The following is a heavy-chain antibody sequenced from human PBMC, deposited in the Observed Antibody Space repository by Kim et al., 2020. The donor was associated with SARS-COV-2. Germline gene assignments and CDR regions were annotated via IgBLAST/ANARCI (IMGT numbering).Heavy chain of an antibody. Sequence: GGSLRLSCAASGFGFDTHSMNWVRQAPGKGLEWVSSIGGTSNYIYYADSVKGRFTISRDNAKNSLFLQMNSLRAEDTAVYYCARGGYCSSTSCYFYDYALDVWGQGTTVTVSS. CDR1: GFGFDTHS. D-gene: IGHD2-2*01. J-gene: IGHJ6*02. CDR2: IGGTSNYI. V-gene: IGHV3-21*01. CDR3: ARGGYCSSTSCYFYDYALDV.